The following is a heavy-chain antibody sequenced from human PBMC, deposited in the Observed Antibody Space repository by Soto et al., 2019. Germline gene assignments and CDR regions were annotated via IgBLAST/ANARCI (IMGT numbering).Heavy chain of an antibody. V-gene: IGHV1-8*01. J-gene: IGHJ6*02. D-gene: IGHD1-1*01. CDR3: ARGVDAGVDV. CDR1: GYTFTSYD. Sequence: QVQLVQSGAEVTKPGASVKVSCKASGYTFTSYDINWVRQATGQGLEWMGWMSPNSGATGYAQKFQGRVTMTRDTSISTAYVGLSSLRSEDTAIYYCARGVDAGVDVWGQGTTVTVSS. CDR2: MSPNSGAT.